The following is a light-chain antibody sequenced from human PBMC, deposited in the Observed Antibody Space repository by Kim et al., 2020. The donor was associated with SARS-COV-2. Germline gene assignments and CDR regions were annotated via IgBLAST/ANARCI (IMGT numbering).Light chain of an antibody. Sequence: ASVGDRVTITCRASQDIVNFLGWFQQKAGKAPKSLIYDVSSLQSGVPSRFSGNGSGTDFTLTISSLQPEDFVTYYCQQYKSYPITFGQGTRLEIK. CDR1: QDIVNF. CDR2: DVS. V-gene: IGKV1-16*01. CDR3: QQYKSYPIT. J-gene: IGKJ5*01.